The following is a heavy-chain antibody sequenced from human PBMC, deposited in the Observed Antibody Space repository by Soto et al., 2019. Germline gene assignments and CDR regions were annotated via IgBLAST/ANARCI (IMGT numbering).Heavy chain of an antibody. D-gene: IGHD6-19*01. Sequence: QLQLQESGPGLVKPSETLSLTCTVSGGSISSSSYYWGWIRQPPGKGLEWIGSIYYSGSTYYNPSLKSRVTISVDTSKNQFSLKLRSVTAADTAVYYCASHIAYSSGWRIDYWGQGTLVTVSS. J-gene: IGHJ4*02. CDR2: IYYSGST. CDR1: GGSISSSSYY. V-gene: IGHV4-39*01. CDR3: ASHIAYSSGWRIDY.